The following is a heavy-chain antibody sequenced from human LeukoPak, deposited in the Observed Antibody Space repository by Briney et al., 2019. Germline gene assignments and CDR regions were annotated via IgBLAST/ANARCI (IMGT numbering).Heavy chain of an antibody. Sequence: ASVKVSCKASGYTFTGYYMHWVRQAPGQGLEWMGWINPNSGGTNYAQKFQGRVTMTRDTSISTAYMELSSLRSEDTAVYYCARGRGYSYGYTEFDYWGQGTLVTVSS. CDR3: ARGRGYSYGYTEFDY. D-gene: IGHD5-18*01. J-gene: IGHJ4*02. V-gene: IGHV1-2*02. CDR2: INPNSGGT. CDR1: GYTFTGYY.